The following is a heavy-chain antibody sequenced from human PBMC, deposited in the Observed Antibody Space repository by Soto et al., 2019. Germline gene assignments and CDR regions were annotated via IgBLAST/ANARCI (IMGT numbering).Heavy chain of an antibody. CDR1: GGSISSYY. Sequence: QVQLQESGPGLVTPSETLSLTCTVSGGSISSYYWSWIRQPAGKGLEWIGRIYTSGSTNYNPSLKSRVTLSVATSKTQFALKLSSVTAADTSVYDCATDSGYDSAYYYYGMDVWGQGTTVTVSS. D-gene: IGHD5-12*01. J-gene: IGHJ6*02. CDR2: IYTSGST. V-gene: IGHV4-4*07. CDR3: ATDSGYDSAYYYYGMDV.